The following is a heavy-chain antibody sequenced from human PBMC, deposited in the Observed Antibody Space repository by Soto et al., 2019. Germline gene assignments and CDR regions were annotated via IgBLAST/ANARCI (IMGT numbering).Heavy chain of an antibody. CDR3: AKRRNVLRFLEWSSGMEV. D-gene: IGHD3-3*01. Sequence: VQLFASGGGSARPGGSLRLSCTASGFTFTSYGMGWVRQAPGKGLQWVSTIRGDGGQTHYTDSVKGRFSISRDNFRNTLYLQMNSLRGEDTAVYYCAKRRNVLRFLEWSSGMEVWGQGTTVNVSS. CDR1: GFTFTSYG. V-gene: IGHV3-23*01. CDR2: IRGDGGQT. J-gene: IGHJ6*02.